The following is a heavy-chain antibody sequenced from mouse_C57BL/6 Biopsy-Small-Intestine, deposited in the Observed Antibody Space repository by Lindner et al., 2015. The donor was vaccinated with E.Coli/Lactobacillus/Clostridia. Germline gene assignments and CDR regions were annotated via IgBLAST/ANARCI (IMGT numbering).Heavy chain of an antibody. CDR2: ISAHNGDT. Sequence: VKVSCKSSGDTFIDYGFTWVRQAPGQGLEWMAWISAHNGDTNYAQRFQGRVTLTTDTSTSTAYMELRSLRSDDTAFYYCARAPLYCGGDWCAFDIWGQGTMVIVS. CDR3: ARAPLYCGGDWCAFDI. J-gene: IGHJ3*01. D-gene: IGHD1-1*02. V-gene: IGHV1-84*02. CDR1: GDTFIDYG.